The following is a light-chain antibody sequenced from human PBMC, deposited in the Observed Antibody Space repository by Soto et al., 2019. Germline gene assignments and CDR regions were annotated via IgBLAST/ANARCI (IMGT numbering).Light chain of an antibody. CDR1: QGITSY. V-gene: IGKV1-9*01. CDR3: QQYNTFWT. Sequence: IQLTQSPSSLSASVGDRVTITCRASQGITSYLAWYQQKPGKAPKLLIYAASTLQSGVPSRFSGSGSGTDFTLTISSLQPDDFATYYCQQYNTFWTVGQGAKVDIK. CDR2: AAS. J-gene: IGKJ1*01.